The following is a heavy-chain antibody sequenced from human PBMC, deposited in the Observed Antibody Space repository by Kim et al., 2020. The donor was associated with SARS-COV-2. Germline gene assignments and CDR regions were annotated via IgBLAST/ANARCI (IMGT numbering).Heavy chain of an antibody. J-gene: IGHJ3*02. CDR3: TKKLMPAENPRGDPFDI. CDR1: GFTFSAYS. CDR2: IGGTSGDGI. D-gene: IGHD3-10*01. V-gene: IGHV3-23*01. Sequence: GGSLRLSCVASGFTFSAYSMSWVRQAPGKGPEWVSRIGGTSGDGIYYSYSVKGPFTISRDDSKNTLFLQMNSLRVEDTAVYHCTKKLMPAENPRGDPFDIWGQETTVTVSS.